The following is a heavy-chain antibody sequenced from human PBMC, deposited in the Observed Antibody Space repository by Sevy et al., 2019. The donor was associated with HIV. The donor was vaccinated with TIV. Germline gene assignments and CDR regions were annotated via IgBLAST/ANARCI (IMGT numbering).Heavy chain of an antibody. CDR2: ISGSGGRT. CDR1: GFTFSSYA. Sequence: GSLRLSCAASGFTFSSYAMSWVRQAPGKGLEWVSAISGSGGRTYYADSVKGRFTISSDNSKNTLYLQMNSLRAEDTAVYYCAKDHGDSSFDYWGQGTLVTVSS. CDR3: AKDHGDSSFDY. V-gene: IGHV3-23*01. J-gene: IGHJ4*02. D-gene: IGHD4-17*01.